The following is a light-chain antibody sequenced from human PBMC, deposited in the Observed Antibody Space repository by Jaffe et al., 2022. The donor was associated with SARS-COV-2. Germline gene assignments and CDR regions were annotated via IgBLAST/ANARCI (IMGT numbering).Light chain of an antibody. CDR3: SSYTTSSTYV. J-gene: IGLJ1*01. CDR1: RSDVGAYDY. CDR2: EVS. V-gene: IGLV2-14*01. Sequence: QSALTQPASVSGSPGQSITISCSGTRSDVGAYDYVSWHQQHPGKAPKLMIYEVSNRPSGVSNRFSGSKSGNTASLTISGLQAEDEADYYCSSYTTSSTYVFGTGTKVTVL.